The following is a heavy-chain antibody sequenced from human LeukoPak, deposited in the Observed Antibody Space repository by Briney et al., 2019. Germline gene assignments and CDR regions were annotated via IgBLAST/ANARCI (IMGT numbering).Heavy chain of an antibody. J-gene: IGHJ2*01. CDR2: IYYSGNT. CDR3: ARRGSGASLEYYFDL. Sequence: SETLSLTCTVSGGSISSYYWSWIRQPPGKGLEYIGYIYYSGNTNSNPSLNSRVTISIDTSKNQFSLKLSSVTAADTAVYCARRGSGASLEYYFDLWGRGTLVTVSS. CDR1: GGSISSYY. D-gene: IGHD1-14*01. V-gene: IGHV4-59*08.